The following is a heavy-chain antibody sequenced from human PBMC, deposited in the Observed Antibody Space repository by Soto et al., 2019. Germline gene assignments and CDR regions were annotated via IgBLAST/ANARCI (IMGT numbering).Heavy chain of an antibody. Sequence: SVKVSCKASGGTFSSYAISWVRQAPGQGLEWMGGIIPIFGTANYAQKFQGRVTVTADESTSTAYMELSSLRSEDTAVYYCARAPLTGYLGSNCFDPWGQGTLVTVSS. CDR3: ARAPLTGYLGSNCFDP. CDR1: GGTFSSYA. V-gene: IGHV1-69*13. D-gene: IGHD3-9*01. CDR2: IIPIFGTA. J-gene: IGHJ5*02.